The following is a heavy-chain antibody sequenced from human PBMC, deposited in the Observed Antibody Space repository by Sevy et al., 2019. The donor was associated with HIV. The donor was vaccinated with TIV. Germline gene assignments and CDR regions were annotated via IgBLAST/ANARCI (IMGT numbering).Heavy chain of an antibody. J-gene: IGHJ2*01. V-gene: IGHV3-53*04. CDR1: GFTVSSNY. Sequence: GGSLRLSCAASGFTVSSNYMSWVRQAPGKGLEWVSVIYSGGGTYYADSVKGRFTISRHNSKNTLYLQMNSLRAEDTAVYYCARVSPPYYDFWSGYSEDWYFDLWGRGTLVTVSS. D-gene: IGHD3-3*01. CDR3: ARVSPPYYDFWSGYSEDWYFDL. CDR2: IYSGGGT.